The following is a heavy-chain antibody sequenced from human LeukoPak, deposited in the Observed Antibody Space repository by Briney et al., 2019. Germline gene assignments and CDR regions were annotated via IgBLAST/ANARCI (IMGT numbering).Heavy chain of an antibody. V-gene: IGHV3-7*01. D-gene: IGHD3-10*01. Sequence: GGSLRLSCAASGLTFSSDWMSWVRQAPGKGLKWVAKIKPDGSETNHVDSVRGRFTISRDNAKNSPNLQMNSLRAEDTAVYYCARYASGSYHLDYWGQGNLVTVSS. J-gene: IGHJ4*02. CDR2: IKPDGSET. CDR3: ARYASGSYHLDY. CDR1: GLTFSSDW.